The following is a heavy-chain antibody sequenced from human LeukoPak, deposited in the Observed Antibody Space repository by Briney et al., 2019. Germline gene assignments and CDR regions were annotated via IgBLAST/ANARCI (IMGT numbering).Heavy chain of an antibody. CDR1: GFTFSDYA. J-gene: IGHJ4*02. CDR2: IRYDGSNK. V-gene: IGHV3-30*02. D-gene: IGHD2-8*01. CDR3: AKNGSVRVSGFFDY. Sequence: GGSLRLSCAASGFTFSDYAVAWVRQAPGKGLEWVAFIRYDGSNKYFADSVKGRFTISRDNSKNTLYLQMNSLRTEDTAVYYCAKNGSVRVSGFFDYWGQGTLVTVSS.